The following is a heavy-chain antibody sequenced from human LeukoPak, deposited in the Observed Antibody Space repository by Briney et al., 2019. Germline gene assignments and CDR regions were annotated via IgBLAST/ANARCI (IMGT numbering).Heavy chain of an antibody. J-gene: IGHJ4*02. CDR1: GGSISNYD. V-gene: IGHV4-59*01. D-gene: IGHD3-22*01. CDR2: ISYSGNT. CDR3: ARGVGSGYTDY. Sequence: SETLSLTCTVSGGSISNYDWTWIRQPPGKGLEWIGFISYSGNTNYNPSLKSRLTISLDTSKNQFSLKLISVTDADTAVYYCARGVGSGYTDYWGQGALVTVSS.